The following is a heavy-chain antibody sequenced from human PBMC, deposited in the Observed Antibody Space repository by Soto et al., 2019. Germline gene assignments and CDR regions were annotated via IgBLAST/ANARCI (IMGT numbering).Heavy chain of an antibody. V-gene: IGHV1-46*01. CDR1: GYTFTSYY. D-gene: IGHD5-18*01. Sequence: ASVKVSCKASGYTFTSYYMHWVRQAPGQGLEWMGIINPSGGSTRYAQKFQGRVTMTRDTSTSTVYMELSSLRSEDTAVYYCARSRKKIRGYSYGHGGLDAFDIWGQGTMVTVSS. CDR2: INPSGGST. CDR3: ARSRKKIRGYSYGHGGLDAFDI. J-gene: IGHJ3*02.